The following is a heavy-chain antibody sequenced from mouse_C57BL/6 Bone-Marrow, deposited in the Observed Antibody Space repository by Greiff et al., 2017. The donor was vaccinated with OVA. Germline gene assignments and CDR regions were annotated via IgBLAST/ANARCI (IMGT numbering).Heavy chain of an antibody. CDR2: IYPGSGST. D-gene: IGHD2-3*01. Sequence: QVQLQQPGTELVKPGASVKLSCKASGYTFTSYWITWVKQRPGQGLEWIGDIYPGSGSTNYNEKFKSKATLTVDTSSSTAYMQLSSLTSEDSAVYYCARGWLHHFDYWGQGTTLTVSS. V-gene: IGHV1-55*01. J-gene: IGHJ2*01. CDR1: GYTFTSYW. CDR3: ARGWLHHFDY.